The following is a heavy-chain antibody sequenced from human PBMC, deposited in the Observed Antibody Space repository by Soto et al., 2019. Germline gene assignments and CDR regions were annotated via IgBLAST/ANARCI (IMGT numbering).Heavy chain of an antibody. CDR3: ARRVYIKSGYYSDY. CDR1: GYTFTSYG. CDR2: ISAYNGNT. Sequence: GASVKVSCKASGYTFTSYGISWVRQAPGQGREWMGWISAYNGNTNYAQKLQGRVTMTTDTSTSTAYMELRSLRSDDTAVYYCARRVYIKSGYYSDYWGQGTLVTVSS. J-gene: IGHJ4*02. D-gene: IGHD3-22*01. V-gene: IGHV1-18*01.